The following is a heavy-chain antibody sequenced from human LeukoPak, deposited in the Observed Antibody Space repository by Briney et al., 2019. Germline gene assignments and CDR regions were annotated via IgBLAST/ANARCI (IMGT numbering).Heavy chain of an antibody. Sequence: ASVKVSCKASGYTFTGYCMHWVRQAPGQGLEWMGRINPNSGGTNYAQKFQGRVTMTRDTSISTAYMELSRLRSDDTAVYYCARSHFVVGATAFGGYWGQGTLVTVSS. CDR3: ARSHFVVGATAFGGY. V-gene: IGHV1-2*06. D-gene: IGHD1-26*01. J-gene: IGHJ4*02. CDR2: INPNSGGT. CDR1: GYTFTGYC.